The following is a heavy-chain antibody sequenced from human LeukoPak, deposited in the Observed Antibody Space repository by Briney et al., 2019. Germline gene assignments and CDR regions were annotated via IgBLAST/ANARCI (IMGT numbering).Heavy chain of an antibody. CDR2: IYYSGST. D-gene: IGHD6-13*01. V-gene: IGHV4-31*03. CDR3: ARGEYISIWVDAFDI. Sequence: SQTLCLTCTVSGVSISSGGYYWSWIRQHPGKGQEWIGYIYYSGSTYSNPSLKSRVTISVDTSKSQFSLKLSSVTAADTAVYYCARGEYISIWVDAFDIWGQGTMVTVSS. J-gene: IGHJ3*02. CDR1: GVSISSGGYY.